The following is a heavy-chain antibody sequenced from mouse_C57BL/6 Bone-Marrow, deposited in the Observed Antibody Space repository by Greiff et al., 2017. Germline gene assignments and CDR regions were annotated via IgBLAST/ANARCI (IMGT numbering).Heavy chain of an antibody. J-gene: IGHJ3*01. CDR3: ARDQAWFAY. D-gene: IGHD3-2*02. Sequence: EVKVVESGGGLVKPGGSLKLSCAASGFTFSSYAMSWVRQTPEKRLEWVATISDGGSYTYYPDNVKGRFTISRDNAKNNLYLQMSHLKSEDTAMYDCARDQAWFAYWGQGTLVTVSA. V-gene: IGHV5-4*01. CDR1: GFTFSSYA. CDR2: ISDGGSYT.